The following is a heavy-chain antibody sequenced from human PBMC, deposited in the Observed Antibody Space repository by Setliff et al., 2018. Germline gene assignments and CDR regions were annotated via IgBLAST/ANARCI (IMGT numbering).Heavy chain of an antibody. Sequence: SETLSLTCSVSGDSISSRPFYWGWFRQPAGKELEWIGQIYTSWSTIYNPSPKSRVTISVDTSKNQFSPKLSSVTAADTAVYYCSTLYYYYYYMDVWGKGTTVTVSS. CDR3: STLYYYYYYMDV. CDR1: GDSISSRPFY. J-gene: IGHJ6*03. V-gene: IGHV4-61*09. CDR2: IYTSWST.